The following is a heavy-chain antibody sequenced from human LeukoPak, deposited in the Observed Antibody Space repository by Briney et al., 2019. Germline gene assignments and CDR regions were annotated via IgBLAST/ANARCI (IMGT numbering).Heavy chain of an antibody. CDR1: GFTFSNTW. J-gene: IGHJ3*01. CDR2: IKSKTGGGTT. CDR3: ARDWYHAFDF. Sequence: GGCLRLSCAASGFTFSNTWMNWVRQAPGKGLEWVGRIKSKTGGGTTDYAAPVKGRFTISRDDSKNTVYLQMNSLKSEDTAVCYCARDWYHAFDFWGQGTMVTVSS. D-gene: IGHD3-9*01. V-gene: IGHV3-15*07.